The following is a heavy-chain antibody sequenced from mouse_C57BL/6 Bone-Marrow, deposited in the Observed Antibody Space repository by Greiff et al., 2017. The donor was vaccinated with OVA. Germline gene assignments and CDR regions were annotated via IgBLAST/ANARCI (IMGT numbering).Heavy chain of an antibody. Sequence: EVQGVESGEGLVKPGGSLKLSCAASGFTFSSYAMSWVRQTPEKRLEWVAYISSGDDYIYYADTVKGRFIISRDNARNTLYLQMSSLKSEDTAMYCGTRLLYAMDYWGRGTSITVSS. CDR2: ISSGDDYI. CDR3: TRLLYAMDY. CDR1: GFTFSSYA. J-gene: IGHJ4*01. D-gene: IGHD2-1*01. V-gene: IGHV5-9-1*02.